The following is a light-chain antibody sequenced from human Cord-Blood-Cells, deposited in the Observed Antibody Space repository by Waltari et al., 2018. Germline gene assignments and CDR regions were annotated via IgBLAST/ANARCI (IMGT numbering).Light chain of an antibody. Sequence: SYELTQPPSLSVSPGQTASITSAGDKLGDQYACWSQQKPGQSPVLVIYQDSKRPSGIPERFSGSNSGNTATLTISGTQAMDEADYYCQAWDSSTVVFGGGTKLTVL. CDR3: QAWDSSTVV. J-gene: IGLJ2*01. CDR1: KLGDQY. V-gene: IGLV3-1*01. CDR2: QDS.